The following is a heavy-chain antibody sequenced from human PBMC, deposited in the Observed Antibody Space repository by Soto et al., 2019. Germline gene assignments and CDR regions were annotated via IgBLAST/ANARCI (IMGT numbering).Heavy chain of an antibody. D-gene: IGHD3-10*01. CDR1: GFTFSTYA. CDR3: AKGRGVVDY. Sequence: EVQLLESGGDLVQPGASLRLSCAASGFTFSTYAMSWVRQAPGKGLEWVSGITASGTDTYYADSVKGRFTISRDNSKNTLYLQMNSQKVEGTAVYYCAKGRGVVDYWGQGTLVTVSS. J-gene: IGHJ4*01. V-gene: IGHV3-23*01. CDR2: ITASGTDT.